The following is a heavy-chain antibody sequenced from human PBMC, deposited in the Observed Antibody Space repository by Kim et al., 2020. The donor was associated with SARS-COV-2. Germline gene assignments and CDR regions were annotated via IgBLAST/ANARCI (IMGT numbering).Heavy chain of an antibody. Sequence: AASVKGRFTISRDNAKNSLYLHMNSLRAEETAVYYCARAGGLTYYYGMDVWGQGTTVTVSS. V-gene: IGHV3-11*06. CDR3: ARAGGLTYYYGMDV. D-gene: IGHD3-9*01. J-gene: IGHJ6*02.